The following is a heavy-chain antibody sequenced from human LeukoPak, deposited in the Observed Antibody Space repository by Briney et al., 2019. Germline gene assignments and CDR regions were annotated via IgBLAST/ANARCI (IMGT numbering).Heavy chain of an antibody. J-gene: IGHJ2*01. CDR2: ISVCNDKS. CDR1: GYRFTNYG. Sequence: ASVKVSCKASGYRFTNYGLTWVRQAPGRGLEGMGWISVCNDKSNYAQKFQGRVTMTADTSTRTAYLELRSLRSDDTAVYYCARTVAGGGYWYFDLWGRGTLVTVSS. V-gene: IGHV1-18*01. CDR3: ARTVAGGGYWYFDL. D-gene: IGHD6-19*01.